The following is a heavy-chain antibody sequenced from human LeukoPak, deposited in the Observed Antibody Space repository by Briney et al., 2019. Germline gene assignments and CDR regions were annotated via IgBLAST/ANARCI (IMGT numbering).Heavy chain of an antibody. J-gene: IGHJ4*02. CDR3: ARDAYSTGWSYLDY. CDR1: GYTFTGYY. CDR2: ISAYNGNT. V-gene: IGHV1-18*04. D-gene: IGHD6-19*01. Sequence: ASVKVSCKASGYTFTGYYMHWVRQAPGQGLEWMGWISAYNGNTNYAQKLQGRVTMTTDTSTNTAYMELRSLRSDDTAVYYCARDAYSTGWSYLDYWGQGTLVTVSS.